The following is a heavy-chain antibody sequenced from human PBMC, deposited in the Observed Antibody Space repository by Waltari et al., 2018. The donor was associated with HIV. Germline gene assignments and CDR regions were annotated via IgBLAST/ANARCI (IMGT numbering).Heavy chain of an antibody. J-gene: IGHJ4*02. V-gene: IGHV4-4*07. CDR3: AKGATITTGVYFDN. CDR1: GGSLNSHF. Sequence: QVQLQESGPGLVKPSETLSLTCTVSGGSLNSHFWSWIRQPAGKGLEWIGRIHTSGRSNYNPSLKSRVTLSVDTAKNQFSLILTSVTAADAAVYYCAKGATITTGVYFDNWGQGTLVSVSS. CDR2: IHTSGRS. D-gene: IGHD4-4*01.